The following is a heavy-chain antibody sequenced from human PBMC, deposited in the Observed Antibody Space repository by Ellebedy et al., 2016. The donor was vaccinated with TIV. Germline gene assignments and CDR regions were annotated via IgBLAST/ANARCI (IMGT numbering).Heavy chain of an antibody. J-gene: IGHJ6*02. D-gene: IGHD3-10*01. CDR3: AKDTAITMVRGDYYYGMDV. CDR2: ISGSDGST. CDR1: GFIFSSHA. Sequence: GESLKISXAASGFIFSSHAMSWVRQVPGKGLEWVSGISGSDGSTYYADSVKGRFTISRDNSKNSLYLQMNSLRAEDTALYYCAKDTAITMVRGDYYYGMDVWGQGTTVTVSS. V-gene: IGHV3-23*01.